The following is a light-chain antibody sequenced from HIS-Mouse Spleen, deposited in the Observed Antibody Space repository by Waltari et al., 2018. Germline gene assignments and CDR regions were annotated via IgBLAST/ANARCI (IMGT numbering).Light chain of an antibody. CDR1: QSHVHSDGNTY. Sequence: DIVMTQTPLSSPVTLGQPASISCRSSQSHVHSDGNTYLSWLQQRPGQPPRLLICKISTRFTGVADRISGSRAGTDFTLKISRVEAEDVGVYYCMQATQFITFGQGTRLEIK. CDR2: KIS. V-gene: IGKV2-24*01. J-gene: IGKJ5*01. CDR3: MQATQFIT.